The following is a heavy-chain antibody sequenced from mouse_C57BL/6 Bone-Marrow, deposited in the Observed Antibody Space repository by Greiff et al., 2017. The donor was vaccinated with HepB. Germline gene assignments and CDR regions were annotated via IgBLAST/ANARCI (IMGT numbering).Heavy chain of an antibody. D-gene: IGHD1-1*01. Sequence: VQLQQSGAELVRPGTSVKVSCKASGYAFTNYLIEWVKQRPGQGLEWIGGINPGSGGTNYNEKFKGKATLTADKSSSTAYMQLSSLTSEDSAVYFCASWGYYGSFYAMDYWGQGTSVTVSS. CDR1: GYAFTNYL. CDR3: ASWGYYGSFYAMDY. J-gene: IGHJ4*01. CDR2: INPGSGGT. V-gene: IGHV1-54*01.